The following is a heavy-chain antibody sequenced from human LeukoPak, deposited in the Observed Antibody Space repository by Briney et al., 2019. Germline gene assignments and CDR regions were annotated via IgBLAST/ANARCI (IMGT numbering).Heavy chain of an antibody. J-gene: IGHJ4*02. CDR3: AREEWLVHDY. CDR1: GFTFSSYA. Sequence: GGSLRLSCAASGFTFSSYAMHWVRQAPGKGLEWVAVISYDGSNKYYADSVKGRFTISRDNSKNTLYLQMNSLRAEDTAVYYCAREEWLVHDYWGQGTLVTVSS. CDR2: ISYDGSNK. V-gene: IGHV3-30-3*01. D-gene: IGHD6-19*01.